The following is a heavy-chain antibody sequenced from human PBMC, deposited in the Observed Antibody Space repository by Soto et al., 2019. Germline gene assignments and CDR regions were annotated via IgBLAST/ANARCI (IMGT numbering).Heavy chain of an antibody. D-gene: IGHD2-2*01. CDR1: GFSVTNNY. Sequence: EVQVVESGGGLVQPGGSLRLSCAASGFSVTNNYINWVRQAPGKGLEWVSIIDIGGNTDYADSVKDRFTISRDNSRKTLYLHMDRLRAEDTAVYYCARGRGSTGYLGREHYFDYWGQGTLVTVSP. CDR2: IDIGGNT. V-gene: IGHV3-66*01. J-gene: IGHJ4*02. CDR3: ARGRGSTGYLGREHYFDY.